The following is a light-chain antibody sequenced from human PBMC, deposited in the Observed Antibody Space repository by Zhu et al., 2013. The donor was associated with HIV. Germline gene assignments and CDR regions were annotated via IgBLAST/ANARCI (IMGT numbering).Light chain of an antibody. Sequence: DIQMTQSPSSLPASVGDRVTITCRASQGIRNDLSWYQQKPGKAPKRLIYAASSLQSGVPSRFSGSGSGTEFTLTISSLQPEDFATYYCLQSNSYPRTFGLGDQAGDQT. CDR2: AAS. CDR3: LQSNSYPRT. J-gene: IGKJ2*02. V-gene: IGKV1-17*01. CDR1: QGIRND.